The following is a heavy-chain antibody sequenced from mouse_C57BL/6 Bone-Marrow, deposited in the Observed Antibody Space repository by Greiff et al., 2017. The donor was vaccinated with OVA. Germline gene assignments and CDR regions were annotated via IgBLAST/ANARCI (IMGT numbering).Heavy chain of an antibody. CDR1: GYSFTDYN. Sequence: LHPSVPYLFTPLASVKISCKASGYSFTDYNINWVKQSNGKSLEWIGVINPNYGTTSYNQKFKGKATLTVDQSSSTAYMQLDSLEYEDSAVYYCARIPDYFDYWGQGTTLTVSS. J-gene: IGHJ2*01. V-gene: IGHV1-39*01. CDR3: ARIPDYFDY. CDR2: INPNYGTT. D-gene: IGHD5-1-1*01.